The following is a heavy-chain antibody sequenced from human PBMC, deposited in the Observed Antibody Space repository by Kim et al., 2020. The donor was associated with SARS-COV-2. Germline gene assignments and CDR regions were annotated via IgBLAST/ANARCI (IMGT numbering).Heavy chain of an antibody. CDR3: ARDLATTTTTVTTWAWFDP. CDR1: GYTFTSYA. CDR2: INTNTGNP. J-gene: IGHJ5*02. D-gene: IGHD4-17*01. Sequence: ASVKVSCKASGYTFTSYAMNWVRQAPGQGLEWMGWINTNTGNPTYAQGFTGRFVFSLDTSVSTAYLQISSLKAEDTAVYYCARDLATTTTTVTTWAWFDPSGQGTLVTVSS. V-gene: IGHV7-4-1*02.